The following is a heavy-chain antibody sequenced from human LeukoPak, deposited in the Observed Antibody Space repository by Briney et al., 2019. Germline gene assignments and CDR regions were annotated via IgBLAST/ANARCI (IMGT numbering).Heavy chain of an antibody. V-gene: IGHV3-66*01. J-gene: IGHJ6*02. D-gene: IGHD3-10*01. CDR1: GFTGSSHY. CDR3: ARSRPVWFGDQNPYGMDV. CDR2: IYSGGSI. Sequence: GGSVTLSCAASGFTGSSHYMSWVRQAPGEGLEGVSVIYSGGSIYYAAAMKGRFTISRDNSKNTLYLQMNSLRAEDTAVYYCARSRPVWFGDQNPYGMDVWGQGTTVTVSS.